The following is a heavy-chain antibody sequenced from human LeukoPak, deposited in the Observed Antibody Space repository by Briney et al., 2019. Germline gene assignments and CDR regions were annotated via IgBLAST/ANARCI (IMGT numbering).Heavy chain of an antibody. V-gene: IGHV1-18*01. CDR2: ISAYNGNT. CDR3: ARVGPYYYDSSGGSLRDY. CDR1: GYTFTSYG. Sequence: ASVKVSCKASGYTFTSYGISWVRQAPGQGLEWMGWISAYNGNTNYAQKLQGRVTMTTDTSTSTAYMELRSLRSDDTAVYHCARVGPYYYDSSGGSLRDYWGQGTLVTVSS. J-gene: IGHJ4*02. D-gene: IGHD3-22*01.